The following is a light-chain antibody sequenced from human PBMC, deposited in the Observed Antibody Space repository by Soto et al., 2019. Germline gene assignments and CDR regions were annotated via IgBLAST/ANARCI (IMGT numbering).Light chain of an antibody. V-gene: IGLV2-14*01. Sequence: QSVLTQPASVSGSPGQSITISCTGTSSDVGGYEYVSWYQQHPGKAPKLMIYEVRDRPSGVSSRLSGSKSGNTASLTISGLQAEDEADYYCSSYRGGSTYVFGTGTKVT. CDR3: SSYRGGSTYV. CDR2: EVR. CDR1: SSDVGGYEY. J-gene: IGLJ1*01.